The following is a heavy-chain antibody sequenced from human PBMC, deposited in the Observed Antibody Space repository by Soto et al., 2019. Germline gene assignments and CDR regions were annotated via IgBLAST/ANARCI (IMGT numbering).Heavy chain of an antibody. CDR1: GFTFSRFA. CDR2: ITGSGGTT. V-gene: IGHV3-23*01. D-gene: IGHD1-26*01. CDR3: AKDAIVGARRYFDY. Sequence: GGSLRLSCAASGFTFSRFAMTWVRQAPGKGLEWVSTITGSGGTTYYADSVKGRFTISRDNFKNTLYLQINSLGAEDTAVYYCAKDAIVGARRYFDYWGQGTLVTVSS. J-gene: IGHJ4*02.